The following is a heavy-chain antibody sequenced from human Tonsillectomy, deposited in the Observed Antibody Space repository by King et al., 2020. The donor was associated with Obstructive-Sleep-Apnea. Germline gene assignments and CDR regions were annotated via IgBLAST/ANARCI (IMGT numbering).Heavy chain of an antibody. CDR2: IYYSGST. V-gene: IGHV4-59*08. Sequence: QLQESGPGLVKPSETLSLTCTVSGGSISSYYWSWIRQPPGKGLEWIGYIYYSGSTNYNPSLKSRVTISVDTSKNQFSLKLSSVTAADTAVYYCARPFDYGGNSDAFDIWGQGTMVTVSS. J-gene: IGHJ3*02. D-gene: IGHD4-23*01. CDR3: ARPFDYGGNSDAFDI. CDR1: GGSISSYY.